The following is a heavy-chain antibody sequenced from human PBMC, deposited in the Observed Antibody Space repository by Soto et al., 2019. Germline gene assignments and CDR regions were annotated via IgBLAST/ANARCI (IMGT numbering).Heavy chain of an antibody. CDR1: GLTFSRYD. D-gene: IGHD3-16*02. CDR2: IYGSDGST. Sequence: PGGSLRLSCAVSGLTFSRYDMSWVRQAPGKGLEWVSTIYGSDGSTYYADSVKGRFTISRDNSKNTLFLQMNSLRAEDTALYYCANTLVPLDYWGQGTLVTVSS. CDR3: ANTLVPLDY. J-gene: IGHJ4*02. V-gene: IGHV3-23*01.